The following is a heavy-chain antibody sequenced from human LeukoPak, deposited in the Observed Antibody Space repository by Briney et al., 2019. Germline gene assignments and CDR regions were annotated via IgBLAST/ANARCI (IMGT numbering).Heavy chain of an antibody. Sequence: VKVSCKASGGTLSSYAISWVRQAPGQGLEWMGRIIPILGIANYAQKFQGRVTITADKSTSTAYMELSSLRSEDTAVYYCARDEVNGSGSYYIYYWGQGTLVTVSS. J-gene: IGHJ4*02. D-gene: IGHD3-10*01. V-gene: IGHV1-69*04. CDR1: GGTLSSYA. CDR3: ARDEVNGSGSYYIYY. CDR2: IIPILGIA.